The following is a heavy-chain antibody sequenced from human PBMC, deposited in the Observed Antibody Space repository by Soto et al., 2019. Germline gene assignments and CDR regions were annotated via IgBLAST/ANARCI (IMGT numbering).Heavy chain of an antibody. CDR3: ARQDTYDILTGYFDY. J-gene: IGHJ4*02. CDR1: GGSISSSSYY. CDR2: IYYSGST. Sequence: SETLSLTCTVSGGSISSSSYYWGWIRQPPGKGLEWIGSIYYSGSTYYNPSLKSRVTISVDTSKNQFSLKLSSVTAADTAVYYCARQDTYDILTGYFDYWGQGTLVTVSS. V-gene: IGHV4-39*01. D-gene: IGHD3-9*01.